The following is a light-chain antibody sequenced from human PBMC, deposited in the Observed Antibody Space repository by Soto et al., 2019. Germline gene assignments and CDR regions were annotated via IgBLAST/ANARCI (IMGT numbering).Light chain of an antibody. CDR3: QQLNSYPLT. CDR2: AAS. J-gene: IGKJ4*01. CDR1: QGIANY. V-gene: IGKV1-9*01. Sequence: DIQLTQSPSFLSASVGDGVTITCRASQGIANYFAWYQQKPGKAPKLPIYAASTLQSGVPSRFSGSGSGTDFTLTISSLQPEDFATYYCQQLNSYPLTFGGGTKVDIK.